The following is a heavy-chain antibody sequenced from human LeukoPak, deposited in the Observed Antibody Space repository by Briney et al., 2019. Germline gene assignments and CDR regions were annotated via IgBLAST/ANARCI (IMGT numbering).Heavy chain of an antibody. CDR2: ISVSGGST. Sequence: GGSLRLSCADSGFTFSSYEMNWVRQAPGKGLEWVSAISVSGGSTYYADSVKGRFTISRDNSKNTLYLQMNSLRAEDTAVYYCAKLLRATDYYGSGYGMDVWGKGTTVTVSS. CDR1: GFTFSSYE. D-gene: IGHD3-10*01. CDR3: AKLLRATDYYGSGYGMDV. J-gene: IGHJ6*01. V-gene: IGHV3-23*01.